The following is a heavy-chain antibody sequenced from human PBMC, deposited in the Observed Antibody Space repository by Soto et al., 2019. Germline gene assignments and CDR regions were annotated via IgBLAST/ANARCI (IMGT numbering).Heavy chain of an antibody. CDR1: GYNFSGYW. V-gene: IGHV5-51*01. D-gene: IGHD3-3*01. J-gene: IGHJ4*02. Sequence: XESLKISCKASGYNFSGYWIAWVRQMPGKGLELMGIIYPSDSDTRYRPSFQGQVTISADKSISSAYLQWSSLRASDTAMYYCARGGVSTRTFDYWGQGTPVTVSS. CDR3: ARGGVSTRTFDY. CDR2: IYPSDSDT.